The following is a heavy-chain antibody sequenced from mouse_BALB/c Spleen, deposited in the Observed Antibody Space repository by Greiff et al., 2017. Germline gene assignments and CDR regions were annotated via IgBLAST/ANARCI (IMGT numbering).Heavy chain of an antibody. J-gene: IGHJ2*01. V-gene: IGHV1S81*02. D-gene: IGHD1-1*01. CDR3: TRATVVATGYFDY. CDR2: INPSNGGT. CDR1: GYTFTSYY. Sequence: VQLQQSGAELVKPGASVKLSCKASGYTFTSYYMYWVKQRPGQGLEWIGEINPSNGGTNFNEKFKSKATLTVDKSSSTAYMQLSSLTSEDSAVYCCTRATVVATGYFDYWGQGTTLTVSS.